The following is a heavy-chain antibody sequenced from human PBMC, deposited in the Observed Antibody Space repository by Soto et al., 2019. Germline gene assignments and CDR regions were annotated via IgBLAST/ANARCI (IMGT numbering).Heavy chain of an antibody. CDR1: GYMFASFG. D-gene: IGHD6-25*01. Sequence: QVQLVQSGAEVKKSGASVKVSCKASGYMFASFGISWVRQAPGQGLEWMGWISAYTGNTKYAQKVQDRVTMTIDTSRITGYIELRCLRSDDTAMYFCARDRAAYARSFYAFDFWGRGTMVTFCS. CDR3: ARDRAAYARSFYAFDF. J-gene: IGHJ3*01. V-gene: IGHV1-18*04. CDR2: ISAYTGNT.